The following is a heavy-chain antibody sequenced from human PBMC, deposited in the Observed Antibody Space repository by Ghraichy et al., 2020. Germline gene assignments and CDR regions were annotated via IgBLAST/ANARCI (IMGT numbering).Heavy chain of an antibody. D-gene: IGHD3-16*02. J-gene: IGHJ2*01. CDR3: ARGTPYRQGLYRYFDL. V-gene: IGHV4-34*01. CDR2: INHSGST. Sequence: SETLSLTCAVYGGSFSGYYWSWIRQPPGKGLEWIGEINHSGSTNYNPSLKSRVTISVDTSKNQFSLKLSSVTAADTAVYYCARGTPYRQGLYRYFDLWGRGTLVTVSS. CDR1: GGSFSGYY.